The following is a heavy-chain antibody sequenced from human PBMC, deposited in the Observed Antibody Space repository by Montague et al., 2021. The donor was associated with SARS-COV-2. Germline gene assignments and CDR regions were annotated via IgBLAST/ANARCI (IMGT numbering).Heavy chain of an antibody. CDR2: IYYSGST. J-gene: IGHJ4*02. Sequence: SETLSLTCTVSGGSISSSSYYWGWIRQPPGKGLEWIGNIYYSGSTYYNPSLKSRVTISVDTSKNQFSLKLSSVIAADTAVYFCARGMIRGVTTPFDYWGQGSQVTVSS. CDR3: ARGMIRGVTTPFDY. V-gene: IGHV4-39*01. D-gene: IGHD3-10*01. CDR1: GGSISSSSYY.